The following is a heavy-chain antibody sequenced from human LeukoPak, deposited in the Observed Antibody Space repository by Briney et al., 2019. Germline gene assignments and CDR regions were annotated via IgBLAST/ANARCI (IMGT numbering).Heavy chain of an antibody. CDR3: ARGLCGGDCYDY. D-gene: IGHD2-21*01. Sequence: GGSLRLSCAASGFTFSSYHINWVRQAPGKGLEWVTSISSNSDYIYYAGSVKGRFTISRDNAKNSLYLQMNSLRAEDTAVYYCARGLCGGDCYDYWGQGTLVTVSS. V-gene: IGHV3-21*01. J-gene: IGHJ4*02. CDR1: GFTFSSYH. CDR2: ISSNSDYI.